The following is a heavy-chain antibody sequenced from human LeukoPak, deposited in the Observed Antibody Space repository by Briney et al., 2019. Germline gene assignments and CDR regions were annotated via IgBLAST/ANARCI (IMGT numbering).Heavy chain of an antibody. CDR3: AREETLRYFDWFTL. D-gene: IGHD3-9*01. CDR2: IKQDGSEK. V-gene: IGHV3-7*01. Sequence: GGSLRLSCAASGFTFSSYWMSWVRQAPGKGLEWVANIKQDGSEKCYVDSVKGRFTISRDNAKNSLYLQMNSLRAEDTAVYYCAREETLRYFDWFTLWGQGTLVTVSS. CDR1: GFTFSSYW. J-gene: IGHJ5*02.